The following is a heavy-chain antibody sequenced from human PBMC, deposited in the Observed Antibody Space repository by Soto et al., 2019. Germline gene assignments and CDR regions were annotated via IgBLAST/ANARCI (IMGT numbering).Heavy chain of an antibody. Sequence: PGGSLRLSCAASGLTFDDHGMHWVRQAPGKGLEWVSGISWNSGSIGYADSVKGRFTISRDNAKNSLYLQMNSLRAEDTALYYCAKARGSGYFGMVGNAFEIWGRGTMVTVSS. V-gene: IGHV3-9*01. CDR1: GLTFDDHG. CDR2: ISWNSGSI. CDR3: AKARGSGYFGMVGNAFEI. D-gene: IGHD3-22*01. J-gene: IGHJ3*02.